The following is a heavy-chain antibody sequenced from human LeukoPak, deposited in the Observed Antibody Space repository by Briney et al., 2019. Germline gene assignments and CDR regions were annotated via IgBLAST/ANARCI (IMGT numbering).Heavy chain of an antibody. CDR3: ARAVDTAIPEVDY. Sequence: SETLSLTCAVYGGSFSGYYWSWIRQPPGKGLEWIGEINHSGSTNYNPSLKSRVTISVDTSKNQFSLKLSPVTAADTAVYYCARAVDTAIPEVDYWGQGTLVTVSS. D-gene: IGHD5-18*01. J-gene: IGHJ4*02. V-gene: IGHV4-34*01. CDR2: INHSGST. CDR1: GGSFSGYY.